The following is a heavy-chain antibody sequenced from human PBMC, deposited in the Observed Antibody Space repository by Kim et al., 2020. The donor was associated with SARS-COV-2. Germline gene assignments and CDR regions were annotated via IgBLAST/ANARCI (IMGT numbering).Heavy chain of an antibody. V-gene: IGHV3-7*01. Sequence: GGSLRLSCAASGFTFSNYWMSWVRQAPGKGLEWVANIKQDGSEENYVDSVKGRFTISRDNAKKSQYLQMNSLRAEDTAVYYCVSPNYGSGWSMRGGYYGVDVWGQGTTVTVSS. D-gene: IGHD6-19*01. CDR3: VSPNYGSGWSMRGGYYGVDV. CDR2: IKQDGSEE. J-gene: IGHJ6*02. CDR1: GFTFSNYW.